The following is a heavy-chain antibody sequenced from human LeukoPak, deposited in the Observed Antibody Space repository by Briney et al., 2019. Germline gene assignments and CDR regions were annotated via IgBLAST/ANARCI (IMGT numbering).Heavy chain of an antibody. CDR3: AKDLIGSGSYQLTD. Sequence: GRSLRLSCAASGFTFDDYAMHWVRQAPGKGLEWVSGISWNSGSIGYADSVKGRFTISRDNAKNSLYLQMNSLRAEDTALYYCAKDLIGSGSYQLTDWGQGTLVTVSS. D-gene: IGHD3-10*01. CDR2: ISWNSGSI. V-gene: IGHV3-9*01. J-gene: IGHJ4*02. CDR1: GFTFDDYA.